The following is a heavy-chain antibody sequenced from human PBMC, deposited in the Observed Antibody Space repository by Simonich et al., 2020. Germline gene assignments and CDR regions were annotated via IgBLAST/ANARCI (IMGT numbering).Heavy chain of an antibody. J-gene: IGHJ4*02. V-gene: IGHV1-18*01. CDR1: GYTFTSYG. CDR3: ARASRGTWWYYYFDY. Sequence: QVQLVQSGAEVKKPGASVKVSCKASGYTFTSYGISWVRQAPGQGLEWMEWISTYKGNTNYAQKLQGRVTMTTDTSTGTAYMELRSLRSDDTAVYYCARASRGTWWYYYFDYWGQGTLVTVSS. CDR2: ISTYKGNT. D-gene: IGHD2-15*01.